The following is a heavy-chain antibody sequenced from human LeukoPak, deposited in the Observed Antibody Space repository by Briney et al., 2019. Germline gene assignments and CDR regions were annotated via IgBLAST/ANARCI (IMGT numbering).Heavy chain of an antibody. D-gene: IGHD6-19*01. J-gene: IGHJ4*02. CDR1: GFIVSSNY. CDR3: ASLVGDSGWTGYYFDY. CDR2: IYSGGST. Sequence: GGSLRLSCAASGFIVSSNYMSWVRQAPGKGLEWVSVIYSGGSTYYADSVKGRFTISRDISKNTLYLQMNSLRAEDTAVYYCASLVGDSGWTGYYFDYWGQGTLVTVSS. V-gene: IGHV3-53*01.